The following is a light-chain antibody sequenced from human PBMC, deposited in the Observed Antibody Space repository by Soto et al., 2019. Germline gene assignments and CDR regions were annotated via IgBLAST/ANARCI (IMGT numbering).Light chain of an antibody. V-gene: IGLV2-8*01. CDR2: EVN. CDR3: SSYAGSNYVI. J-gene: IGLJ2*01. CDR1: SSDVGGYNY. Sequence: QSALTQPPSASGSPGQSVTISCTGTSSDVGGYNYVSWYQQHPGKAPKLMIYEVNKRPSGVPDRFSGSKSDNTASLTVSGLQAEDEAYYHCSSYAGSNYVIFGGGTQLTVL.